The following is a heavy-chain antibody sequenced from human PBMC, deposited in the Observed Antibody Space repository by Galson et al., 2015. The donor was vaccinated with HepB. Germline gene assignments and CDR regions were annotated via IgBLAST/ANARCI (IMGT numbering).Heavy chain of an antibody. CDR2: ISYDGSNK. Sequence: APGQGLEWVAVISYDGSNKYYADSVKGRFTISRDNSKNTLFLQMNSLRDEDTAVYYCAIVGYYGSGSYCNADYWGQGTLVTVSS. CDR3: AIVGYYGSGSYCNADY. D-gene: IGHD3-10*01. J-gene: IGHJ4*02. V-gene: IGHV3-30*03.